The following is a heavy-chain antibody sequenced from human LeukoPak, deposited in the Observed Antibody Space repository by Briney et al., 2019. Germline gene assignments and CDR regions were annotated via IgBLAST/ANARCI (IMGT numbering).Heavy chain of an antibody. D-gene: IGHD2-15*01. Sequence: SETLSLTCAVYGGSFSGYYRSWIRQPPGKGLEWIGEINHSGNTNYNPSLKSRVTISVDTSKNQFSLKLSSVTTADTAVYYCARHLRDCSGSNCYPGAFDIWGQGTMVTVSS. CDR1: GGSFSGYY. V-gene: IGHV4-34*01. J-gene: IGHJ3*02. CDR3: ARHLRDCSGSNCYPGAFDI. CDR2: INHSGNT.